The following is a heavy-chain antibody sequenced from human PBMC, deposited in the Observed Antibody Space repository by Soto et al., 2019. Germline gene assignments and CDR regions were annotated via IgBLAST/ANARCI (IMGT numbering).Heavy chain of an antibody. CDR2: TYYRSKWYS. D-gene: IGHD1-20*01. J-gene: IGHJ4*02. CDR1: GDSVSGDSVA. Sequence: QVRLQQSGPGLVKPSQTLSLTCAISGDSVSGDSVAWNWIRQSPSRGLEWLGRTYYRSKWYSEYAVSGKSRISIDADTSKNEFSLQLTSMSPEDTAVYFCAREYGRRYYYWGQGTPVTVSS. V-gene: IGHV6-1*01. CDR3: AREYGRRYYY.